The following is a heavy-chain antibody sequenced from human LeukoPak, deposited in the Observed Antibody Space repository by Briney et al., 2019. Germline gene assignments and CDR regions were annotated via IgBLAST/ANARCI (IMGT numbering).Heavy chain of an antibody. CDR3: ARDLGGRKWLPVCFDH. CDR1: GYTFTGYY. D-gene: IGHD6-19*01. Sequence: GASVKVSCKASGYTFTGYYMHWVRQAPGQGLEWMGWINPNSGGTNYAQKFQGRVTMTRDTSISTAYMELSRLRSDDTAVYYCARDLGGRKWLPVCFDHWGQGTLVTVSS. CDR2: INPNSGGT. J-gene: IGHJ4*02. V-gene: IGHV1-2*02.